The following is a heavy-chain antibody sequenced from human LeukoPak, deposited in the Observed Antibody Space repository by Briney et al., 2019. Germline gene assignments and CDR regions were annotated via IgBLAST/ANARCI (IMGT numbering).Heavy chain of an antibody. CDR3: ASWEPAALRDGYNYRFDY. CDR2: INPNGGGT. Sequence: ASVKVSCKASGYTFTGYYMHWVRQAPGQGLEWMGWINPNGGGTNYAQKFQARVTMTRDTSISTAYMELSRLRSDDTAVYYCASWEPAALRDGYNYRFDYWGQGTLVTVSS. D-gene: IGHD5-24*01. CDR1: GYTFTGYY. V-gene: IGHV1-2*02. J-gene: IGHJ4*02.